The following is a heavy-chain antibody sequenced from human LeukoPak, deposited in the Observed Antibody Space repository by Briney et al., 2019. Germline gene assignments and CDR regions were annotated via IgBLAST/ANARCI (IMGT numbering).Heavy chain of an antibody. Sequence: GESLKISCKGSGYSFTSYWIGWVRQMPGKGLEWMGIIYPGESETRYSPSFQGQVTISADKSISTAYLQWSSLKDSDTAMYYCARLDLGSPTPSVKYYYYYYMDVWGKGTTVTVSS. V-gene: IGHV5-51*01. CDR2: IYPGESET. D-gene: IGHD3-16*01. CDR1: GYSFTSYW. J-gene: IGHJ6*03. CDR3: ARLDLGSPTPSVKYYYYYYMDV.